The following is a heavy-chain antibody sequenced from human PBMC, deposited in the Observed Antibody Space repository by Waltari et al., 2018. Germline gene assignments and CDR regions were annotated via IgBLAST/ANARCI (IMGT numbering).Heavy chain of an antibody. CDR3: ARGGGGYCSGGSCYKHVAWFDP. J-gene: IGHJ5*02. Sequence: QVQLVQSGAEVKKPGSSVKVSCKASGGTFSSYAISWVRQAPGQGLDGMGGVIPTFVPANQAQQLQGRGGIIPIFGPANYAQKFQGRVTINADESTRTAYMELSSLRSEDTAVYYCARGGGGYCSGGSCYKHVAWFDPWGQGTLVTVSS. V-gene: IGHV1-69*01. CDR1: GGTFSSYA. D-gene: IGHD2-15*01. CDR2: VIPTFVPA.